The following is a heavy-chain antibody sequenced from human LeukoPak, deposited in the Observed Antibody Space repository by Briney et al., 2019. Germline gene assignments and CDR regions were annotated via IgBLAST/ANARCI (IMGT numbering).Heavy chain of an antibody. D-gene: IGHD2-2*01. CDR1: GGSFSGYY. CDR3: AREGSTPL. V-gene: IGHV4-34*01. CDR2: INHSGST. Sequence: PSETLSLTCDVYGGSFSGYYWSWIRQPPGKGLEWIGEINHSGSTNYNPSLKSRVTISVDTSKNQFSLKLSFVTAADTAVYYCAREGSTPLWGQGTLVTVSS. J-gene: IGHJ4*02.